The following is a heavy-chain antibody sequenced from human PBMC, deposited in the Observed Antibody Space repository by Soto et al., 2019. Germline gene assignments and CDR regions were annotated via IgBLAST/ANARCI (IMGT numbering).Heavy chain of an antibody. Sequence: ASETLSLTCAVSCGSISSSNWWSWVRQPPGKGLEWIGEIYHSGSTYYNPSLKSRVTISVDKSKNQFSLKLSSVTAADTAVYYCASIAKTINWPDNWGQGTLVTVSS. CDR3: ASIAKTINWPDN. D-gene: IGHD2-21*01. CDR1: CGSISSSNW. CDR2: IYHSGST. V-gene: IGHV4-4*02. J-gene: IGHJ5*02.